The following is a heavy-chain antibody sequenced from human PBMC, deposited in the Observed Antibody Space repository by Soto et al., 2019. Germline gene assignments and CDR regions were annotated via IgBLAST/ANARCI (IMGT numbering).Heavy chain of an antibody. Sequence: GGSLRLSCAASGFIFSDYYMSWIRQAPGKGLEWVSYISSGAKTVHYADSVKGRFTVSRDNTKKSLYLDINSLRAEDTAVHFCARDTLPSDHGLGWDVRGQGTTVTVSS. D-gene: IGHD4-17*01. CDR1: GFIFSDYY. CDR2: ISSGAKTV. CDR3: ARDTLPSDHGLGWDV. V-gene: IGHV3-11*01. J-gene: IGHJ6*02.